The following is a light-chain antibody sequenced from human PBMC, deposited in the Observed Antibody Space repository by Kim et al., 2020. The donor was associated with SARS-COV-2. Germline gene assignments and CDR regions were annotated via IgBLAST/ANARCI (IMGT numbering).Light chain of an antibody. CDR2: DAA. V-gene: IGKV3-11*01. J-gene: IGKJ4*01. CDR1: QSVSSY. Sequence: LAAGERATLSCRASQSVSSYLAWYQQKPGQAPRLLIYDAANRATGIPARFSGRGSGTDFTLTISSLEPEDFAVYYCQHRSNWPLTFGGGTKVDIK. CDR3: QHRSNWPLT.